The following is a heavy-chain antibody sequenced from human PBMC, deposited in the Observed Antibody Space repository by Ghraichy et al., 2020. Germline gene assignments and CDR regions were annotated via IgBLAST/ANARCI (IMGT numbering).Heavy chain of an antibody. CDR2: IIFGIA. D-gene: IGHD6-13*01. CDR1: GVTFSNSV. V-gene: IGHV1-69*10. J-gene: IGHJ4*02. Sequence: SVKVSYKASGVTFSNSVMSWVRQAPGQGLEWMGGIIFGIANYAQKFQGRVTIGADTSTSTVYMELSSLRSQDTAIYFCARGVPAAAGTNFFDYWGQGTLVTVSS. CDR3: ARGVPAAAGTNFFDY.